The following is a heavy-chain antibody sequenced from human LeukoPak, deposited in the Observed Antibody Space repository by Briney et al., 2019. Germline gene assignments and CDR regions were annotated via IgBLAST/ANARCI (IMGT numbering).Heavy chain of an antibody. Sequence: PGGSLRLPCAASGFTFSNAWMSWVRQAPGKGLEWVGRIKSKTDGGTTDYAAPVKGRFTISRDDSKNTLYLQMNSLKTEDTAVYYCTTAYSSGWYYYYYYGMDVWGQGTTVTVSS. D-gene: IGHD6-19*01. J-gene: IGHJ6*02. CDR3: TTAYSSGWYYYYYYGMDV. CDR2: IKSKTDGGTT. V-gene: IGHV3-15*01. CDR1: GFTFSNAW.